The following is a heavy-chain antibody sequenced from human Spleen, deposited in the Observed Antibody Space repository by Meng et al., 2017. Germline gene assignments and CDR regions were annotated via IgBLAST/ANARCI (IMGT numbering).Heavy chain of an antibody. CDR1: GFTFSSYA. CDR2: IGGSGAST. CDR3: AKGGGYSYGYVAF. Sequence: GGSLRLSCAASGFTFSSYAMSWVRQAPGKGLEWVSAIGGSGASTYYADSVKGRFTISRDNSKNTVYLQMNSLRGEDTALYYCAKGGGYSYGYVAFWGQGILVTVSS. V-gene: IGHV3-23*01. D-gene: IGHD5-18*01. J-gene: IGHJ4*02.